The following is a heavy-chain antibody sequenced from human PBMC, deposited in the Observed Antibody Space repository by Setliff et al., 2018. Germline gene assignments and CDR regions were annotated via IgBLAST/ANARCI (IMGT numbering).Heavy chain of an antibody. CDR1: GDSITSGTYY. J-gene: IGHJ5*02. D-gene: IGHD2-2*01. CDR2: IHYRGTT. V-gene: IGHV4-39*01. Sequence: SETLSLTCTVSGDSITSGTYYWGWIRQPPGKGLEWIGRIHYRGTTYSNVSLASRLTISVDTSKNQFSLQLTSVTAADTAVYYCASRYCSSTNCWNWFDPWGQGTLVTVSS. CDR3: ASRYCSSTNCWNWFDP.